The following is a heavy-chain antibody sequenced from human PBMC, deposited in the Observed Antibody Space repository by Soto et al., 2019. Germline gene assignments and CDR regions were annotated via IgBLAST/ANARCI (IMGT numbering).Heavy chain of an antibody. V-gene: IGHV3-53*01. CDR1: GFTVSSNY. Sequence: GGSLRLSCAASGFTVSSNYMSWVRQAPGKGLEWVSVIYSGGSTYYADSVKGRFTISRDNSKNTLYLQMNSLRAEDTAVYYCAREGYGSGSYDYYYYGMDVWGQGTTVTVS. CDR2: IYSGGST. D-gene: IGHD3-10*01. CDR3: AREGYGSGSYDYYYYGMDV. J-gene: IGHJ6*02.